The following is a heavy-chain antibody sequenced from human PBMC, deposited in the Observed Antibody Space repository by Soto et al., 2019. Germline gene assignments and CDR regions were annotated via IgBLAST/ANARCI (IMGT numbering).Heavy chain of an antibody. CDR2: ISAYNGNT. J-gene: IGHJ5*02. V-gene: IGHV1-18*01. Sequence: GASVKVSCKASGYTFTSYGISWVRQAPGQGLEWMGWISAYNGNTNYAQKLQGRVTMTTDTSTSTAYMELRSLRSDDTAVYYCERDDSDWNDVGWFDPWGQGTLVTVSS. CDR3: ERDDSDWNDVGWFDP. D-gene: IGHD1-1*01. CDR1: GYTFTSYG.